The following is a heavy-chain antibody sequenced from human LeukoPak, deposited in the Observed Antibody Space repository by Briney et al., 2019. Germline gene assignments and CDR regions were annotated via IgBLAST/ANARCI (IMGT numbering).Heavy chain of an antibody. D-gene: IGHD6-13*01. J-gene: IGHJ4*02. Sequence: GGSLRLSCAASGFTFSSYGMHWVRQAPGKGLEWVAVISYDGSNKYYADSVKGRFTISRDNSKNTLYLQMNSLKTEDTAVYYCTSSGGGIAAAAKTSDYWGQGTLVTVPS. CDR1: GFTFSSYG. CDR3: TSSGGGIAAAAKTSDY. CDR2: ISYDGSNK. V-gene: IGHV3-30*03.